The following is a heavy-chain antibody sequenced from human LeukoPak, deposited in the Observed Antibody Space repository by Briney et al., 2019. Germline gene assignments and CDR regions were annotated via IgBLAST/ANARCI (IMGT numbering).Heavy chain of an antibody. CDR1: LYTLTGYY. Sequence: ASVKVSCKPSLYTLTGYYIHWVRQAPGQGPEWMGWISPDIGGTNYAQKFHGRLTVAGASSINTDYMDLSGLRSDHTAVYYCAHYPYPVAGYFDYWGQGTLVTVSS. V-gene: IGHV1-2*02. D-gene: IGHD6-19*01. CDR3: AHYPYPVAGYFDY. J-gene: IGHJ4*02. CDR2: ISPDIGGT.